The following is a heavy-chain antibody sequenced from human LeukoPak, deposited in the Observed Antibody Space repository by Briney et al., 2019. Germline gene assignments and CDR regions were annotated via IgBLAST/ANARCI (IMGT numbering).Heavy chain of an antibody. D-gene: IGHD5-12*01. J-gene: IGHJ4*02. Sequence: SETLSLTCAVYGGSFSGYYWSWIRQPPGKGLEWIGYIYYSGSTNYNPSLKSRVTISVDTSKNQFSLKLSSVTAADTAVYYCARVPSGYDWYFDYWGQGTLVTVSS. CDR1: GGSFSGYY. CDR2: IYYSGST. CDR3: ARVPSGYDWYFDY. V-gene: IGHV4-59*01.